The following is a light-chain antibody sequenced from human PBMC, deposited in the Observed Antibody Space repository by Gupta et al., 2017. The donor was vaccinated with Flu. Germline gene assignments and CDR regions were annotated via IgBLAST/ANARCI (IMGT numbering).Light chain of an antibody. Sequence: RATISCAASRSNIGSNNVHWYPQLPGPAPNLLIYSNNKRLSGVPDRFSGAKSGTSASVAISGLQAEDEADYYCAAWDDSRNGWVFGGGTKLTVL. V-gene: IGLV1-44*01. CDR2: SNN. J-gene: IGLJ3*02. CDR1: RSNIGSNN. CDR3: AAWDDSRNGWV.